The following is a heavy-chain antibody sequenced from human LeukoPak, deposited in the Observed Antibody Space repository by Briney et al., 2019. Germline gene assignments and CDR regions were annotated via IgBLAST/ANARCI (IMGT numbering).Heavy chain of an antibody. D-gene: IGHD4/OR15-4a*01. V-gene: IGHV1-69*13. CDR3: ARDRMGAIYFDY. Sequence: GASVKVSCKASGGTFSNYAISWVRQAPGQGLEWMGGIISIFDSANYAQKFQGRVTITADDSTSTAYMELANLTSEDTAVYYCARDRMGAIYFDYWGQGTLVTVSS. CDR1: GGTFSNYA. CDR2: IISIFDSA. J-gene: IGHJ4*02.